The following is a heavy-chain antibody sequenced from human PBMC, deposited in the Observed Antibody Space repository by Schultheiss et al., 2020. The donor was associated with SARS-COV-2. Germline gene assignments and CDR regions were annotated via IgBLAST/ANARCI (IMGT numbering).Heavy chain of an antibody. CDR3: AKDPLAYYYGMDV. CDR2: ISDSDDNT. CDR1: GFTFSNAW. V-gene: IGHV3-23*01. Sequence: GGSLRLSCAVSGFTFSNAWMNWVRQAPGKGLEWVSAISDSDDNTYYADSAKGRFTISRDNSKNTLYLQMNSLRAEDTAVYYCAKDPLAYYYGMDVWGQGTTVTVSS. J-gene: IGHJ6*02.